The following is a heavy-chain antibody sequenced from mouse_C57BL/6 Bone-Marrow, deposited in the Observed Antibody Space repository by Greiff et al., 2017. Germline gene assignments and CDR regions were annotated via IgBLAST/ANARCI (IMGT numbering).Heavy chain of an antibody. CDR2: SRNKANDYTT. V-gene: IGHV7-1*01. Sequence: EVNVVESGGGLVQSGRSLRLSCATSGFTFSDFYMEWVRQAPGKGLEWIAASRNKANDYTTEYSASVKGRFIVSRDTSQSILYLQMNALRAEDTAIYYCARGAGAPRYFDVWGTGTTVTVSS. CDR3: ARGAGAPRYFDV. CDR1: GFTFSDFY. D-gene: IGHD3-1*01. J-gene: IGHJ1*03.